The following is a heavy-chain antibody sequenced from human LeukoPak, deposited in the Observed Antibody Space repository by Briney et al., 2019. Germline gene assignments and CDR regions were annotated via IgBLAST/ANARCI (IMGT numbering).Heavy chain of an antibody. CDR2: INHSGST. CDR3: ARGLYYYGSGSYYDYYYYYMDV. Sequence: PSQTLSLTCTVSGGSISSGSYYWRWIRQPPGKGLEWIGEINHSGSTNYNPSLKSRVTISVDTSKNQFSLKLSSVTAADTAVYYCARGLYYYGSGSYYDYYYYYMDVWGKGTTVTVSS. CDR1: GGSISSGSYY. V-gene: IGHV4-39*07. J-gene: IGHJ6*03. D-gene: IGHD3-10*01.